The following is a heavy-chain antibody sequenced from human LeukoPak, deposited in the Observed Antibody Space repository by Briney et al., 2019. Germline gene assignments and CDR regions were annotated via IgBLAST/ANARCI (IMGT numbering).Heavy chain of an antibody. CDR2: IIPIFGIA. V-gene: IGHV1-69*13. J-gene: IGHJ6*02. D-gene: IGHD5-12*01. Sequence: SVKVSCKASGGTFSSYAISWVRQAPGQGLEWMGGIIPIFGIANYAQKFQGRVTITADESTSTAYMELSSLRSDDTAVYYCARDYVLGYSGYVDYYYGMDVWGQGTTVTVSS. CDR1: GGTFSSYA. CDR3: ARDYVLGYSGYVDYYYGMDV.